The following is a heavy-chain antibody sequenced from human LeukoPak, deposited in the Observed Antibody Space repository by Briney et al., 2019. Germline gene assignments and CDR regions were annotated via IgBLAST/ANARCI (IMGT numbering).Heavy chain of an antibody. Sequence: GASVKVSCKASGYTFTGYYMHWVRQAPGQGLEWMGWINPNSGGTNYAQKFQGRVTMTRDTSISTAYMELSRLRSDDTAVYYCARVTDDYRGDFDYWGQGTLVTVSS. D-gene: IGHD4-11*01. CDR1: GYTFTGYY. V-gene: IGHV1-2*02. J-gene: IGHJ4*02. CDR3: ARVTDDYRGDFDY. CDR2: INPNSGGT.